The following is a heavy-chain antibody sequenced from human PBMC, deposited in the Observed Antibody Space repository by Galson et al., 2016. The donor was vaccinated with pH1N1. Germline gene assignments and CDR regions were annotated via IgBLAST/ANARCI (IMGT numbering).Heavy chain of an antibody. D-gene: IGHD3-22*01. V-gene: IGHV2-5*02. CDR1: GFSITNRGEA. CDR2: VYWDDDK. CDR3: AHLYYYDTSGFYRYFDD. J-gene: IGHJ4*02. Sequence: PALVKPTQTLTLTCIFSGFSITNRGEAVGWIRQPPGKALEWLALVYWDDDKFYSRSLQSRLTITKDTSKKQVVLRMTNMDPLDTGPYYCAHLYYYDTSGFYRYFDDWGQGTLVTVSS.